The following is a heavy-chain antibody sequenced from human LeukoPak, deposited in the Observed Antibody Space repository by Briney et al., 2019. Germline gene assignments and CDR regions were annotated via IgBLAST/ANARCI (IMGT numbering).Heavy chain of an antibody. D-gene: IGHD3-3*01. V-gene: IGHV3-20*04. J-gene: IGHJ5*02. CDR3: ARRKDMEDFVSAYYPLDH. CDR1: GFTLDDYG. Sequence: GGSLRLSCEVSGFTLDDYGMNWVRQRPGKVLEWVSDVKWNGGSTSYAASVRGRFTVSRDNARNLLYLQMTSLSVEDTALYYCARRKDMEDFVSAYYPLDHWGQGTLVTVS. CDR2: VKWNGGST.